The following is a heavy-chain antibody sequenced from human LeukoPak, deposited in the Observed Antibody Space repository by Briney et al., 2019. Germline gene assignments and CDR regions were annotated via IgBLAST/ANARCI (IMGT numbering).Heavy chain of an antibody. CDR2: TYYRSKWYN. Sequence: SQTLSLTCATSGDSVSSNSAAWNWIRQSPSRGLEWLGRTYYRSKWYNDYAVSVKNRIAINPDTSKNQFSLQLKSVTPEDTAVYYCARVLDTPNSYYFDSWGQGTLVTVSS. J-gene: IGHJ4*02. CDR3: ARVLDTPNSYYFDS. V-gene: IGHV6-1*01. D-gene: IGHD5-18*01. CDR1: GDSVSSNSAA.